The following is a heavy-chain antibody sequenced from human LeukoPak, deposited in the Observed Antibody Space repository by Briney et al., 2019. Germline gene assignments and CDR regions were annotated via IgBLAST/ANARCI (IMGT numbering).Heavy chain of an antibody. J-gene: IGHJ4*02. CDR3: ARESSPSGRDPYYDFWSGYPYYFDY. CDR1: GFNFSTYG. V-gene: IGHV3-30*02. D-gene: IGHD3-3*01. Sequence: GGSLRLSCAASGFNFSTYGIHWVRQAPGKGLEWVAFIRSDGANEFYADSVKGRFTISRDNAKNSLYLQMNSLRAEDTAVYYCARESSPSGRDPYYDFWSGYPYYFDYWGQGTLVTVSS. CDR2: IRSDGANE.